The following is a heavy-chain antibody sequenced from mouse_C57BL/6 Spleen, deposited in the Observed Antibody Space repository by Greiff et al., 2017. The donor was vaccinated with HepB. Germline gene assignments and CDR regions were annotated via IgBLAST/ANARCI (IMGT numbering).Heavy chain of an antibody. CDR2: INPSNGGT. V-gene: IGHV1-53*01. J-gene: IGHJ4*01. CDR3: ARKTSTMITRAMDY. D-gene: IGHD2-4*01. CDR1: GYTFTSYW. Sequence: VKLQQSGTELVKPGASVKLSCKASGYTFTSYWMHWVKQRPGQGLEWIGNINPSNGGTNYNEKFKSKATLTVDKSSSTAYMQLSSLTSEDSAVYYCARKTSTMITRAMDYWGQGTSVTVSS.